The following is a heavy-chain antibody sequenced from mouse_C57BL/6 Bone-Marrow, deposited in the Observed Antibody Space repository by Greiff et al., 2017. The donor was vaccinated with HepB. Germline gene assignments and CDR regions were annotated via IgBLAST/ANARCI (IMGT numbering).Heavy chain of an antibody. J-gene: IGHJ2*01. CDR2: ISSGGSYT. CDR3: ARRPMIYFDY. Sequence: EVMLVESGGDLVKPGGSLKLSCAASGFTFSSYGMSWVRQTPDKRLEWVATISSGGSYTYYPDSVKGRFTISSDNAKNTLYLQMSSLKSEDTAMYYCARRPMIYFDYWGQGTTLTGSS. V-gene: IGHV5-6*02. D-gene: IGHD2-4*01. CDR1: GFTFSSYG.